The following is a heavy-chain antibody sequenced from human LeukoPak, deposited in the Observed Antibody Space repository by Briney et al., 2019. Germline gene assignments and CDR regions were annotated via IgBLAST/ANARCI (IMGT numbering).Heavy chain of an antibody. CDR1: GGSISSYY. CDR3: ARVGGVAAGRRGLDY. D-gene: IGHD6-13*01. Sequence: SETLSLTCTVSGGSISSYYWSWVRQPPGKGLEWIGYIYYSGSTNYNPSLKSRVTISVDTSKNQFSLKLSSVTAADTAVHYCARVGGVAAGRRGLDYWGQGTLVTVSS. J-gene: IGHJ4*02. CDR2: IYYSGST. V-gene: IGHV4-59*01.